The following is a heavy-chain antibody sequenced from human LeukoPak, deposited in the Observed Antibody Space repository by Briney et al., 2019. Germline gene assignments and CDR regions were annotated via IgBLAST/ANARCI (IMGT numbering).Heavy chain of an antibody. J-gene: IGHJ6*02. D-gene: IGHD6-19*01. CDR3: AKDQGPGYSSGWYYYYYGMDV. Sequence: GGSLRLSCAASGFTFDDYTMHWVRQAPGKGLEWVSLISWDGGSTYYADSVKGRFTISRDNSKNSLYPQMNSLRTEDTALYYCAKDQGPGYSSGWYYYYYGMDVWGQGTTVTVSS. V-gene: IGHV3-43*01. CDR1: GFTFDDYT. CDR2: ISWDGGST.